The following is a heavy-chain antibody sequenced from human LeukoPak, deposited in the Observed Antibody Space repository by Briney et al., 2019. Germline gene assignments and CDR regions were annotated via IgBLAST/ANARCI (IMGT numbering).Heavy chain of an antibody. CDR2: IYYSGST. J-gene: IGHJ4*02. D-gene: IGHD4-11*01. CDR3: ARNTVTQASCDY. V-gene: IGHV4-39*07. CDR1: GGSISSSSYY. Sequence: SETLSLTCTVSGGSISSSSYYWGWIRQPPGTGLEWIGSIYYSGSTYYNPSLKSRVTISVDTSKNQFSLKLSSVTAADTVVYYCARNTVTQASCDYWGQGTLVTVPS.